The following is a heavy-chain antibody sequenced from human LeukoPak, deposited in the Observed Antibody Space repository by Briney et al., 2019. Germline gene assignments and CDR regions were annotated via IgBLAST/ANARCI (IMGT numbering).Heavy chain of an antibody. D-gene: IGHD2-15*01. J-gene: IGHJ5*02. CDR1: GYTFTGYY. CDR2: ISAYNGNT. V-gene: IGHV1-18*04. CDR3: ATSGYCSGGSCPELDP. Sequence: ASVKVSCKASGYTFTGYYMHWVRQAPGQGLEWMGWISAYNGNTNYAQKLQGRVTMTTDTSTSTAYMELRSLRSDDTAVYYCATSGYCSGGSCPELDPWGQGTLVTVSS.